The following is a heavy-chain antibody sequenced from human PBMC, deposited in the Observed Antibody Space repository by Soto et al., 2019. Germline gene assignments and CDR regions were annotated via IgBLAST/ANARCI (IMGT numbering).Heavy chain of an antibody. Sequence: QVQLVESGGGLVNPGGSLRLSCAASGFTFSDYPISWIRQAPGKGLEWLSYISSTGRTLYYADSVKGRFTISRENAKNSLYLQMNCLRPEDTAVDYCARDSVGRFCFDEWGQGNLITLSS. V-gene: IGHV3-11*04. D-gene: IGHD1-26*01. CDR1: GFTFSDYP. CDR3: ARDSVGRFCFDE. CDR2: ISSTGRTL. J-gene: IGHJ4*02.